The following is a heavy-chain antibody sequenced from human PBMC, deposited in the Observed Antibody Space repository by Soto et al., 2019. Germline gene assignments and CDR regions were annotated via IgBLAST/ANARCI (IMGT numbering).Heavy chain of an antibody. CDR2: ISAHNGNT. D-gene: IGHD3-22*01. CDR3: ASTSVVVITYYYYGMDV. Sequence: ASVKVSCKASGYTFTSYGISWVRQAPGQGLEWMGWISAHNGNTDYAQKFQGRVTMTTDTSTSTASMELRSLRSEDTAVYYCASTSVVVITYYYYGMDVWGQGTTVTVSS. V-gene: IGHV1-18*04. J-gene: IGHJ6*02. CDR1: GYTFTSYG.